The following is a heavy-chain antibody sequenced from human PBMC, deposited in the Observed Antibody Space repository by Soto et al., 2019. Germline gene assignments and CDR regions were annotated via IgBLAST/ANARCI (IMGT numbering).Heavy chain of an antibody. J-gene: IGHJ4*02. V-gene: IGHV3-23*01. CDR1: GFTFSTYA. D-gene: IGHD6-13*01. CDR2: ISDSSST. Sequence: GGSLRLSCAASGFTFSTYAMTWVRQAAGKGLEWVSTISDSSSTYYADSVKGRFTISRDNSKNTLYLEMTSLRADDTAVYYCAKKKGGNDGNSNSCLYSFDYWGQGYLVTVSS. CDR3: AKKKGGNDGNSNSCLYSFDY.